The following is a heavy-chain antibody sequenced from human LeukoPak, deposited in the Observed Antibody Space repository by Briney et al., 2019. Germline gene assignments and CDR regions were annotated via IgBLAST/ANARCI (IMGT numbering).Heavy chain of an antibody. CDR1: GFTFNIYA. J-gene: IGHJ5*02. CDR3: ARDRPNYHETNGHYYNRDGDH. V-gene: IGHV3-23*01. CDR2: MCGSAGCT. Sequence: PGGSLRLSCAASGFTFNIYAMSWVRLAPGKGLQWVASMCGSAGCTFYADSVKGRFTIPRDNSKDTLYLQMNSLRAEDTAIYYCARDRPNYHETNGHYYNRDGDHWGQGTLVTVSS. D-gene: IGHD1-14*01.